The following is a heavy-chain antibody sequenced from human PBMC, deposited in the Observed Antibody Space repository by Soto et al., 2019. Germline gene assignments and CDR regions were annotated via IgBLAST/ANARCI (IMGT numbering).Heavy chain of an antibody. CDR2: IYYSGST. J-gene: IGHJ5*02. V-gene: IGHV4-30-4*01. D-gene: IGHD3-3*01. CDR1: GGSISSGDYY. Sequence: LSLTCTVSGGSISSGDYYWSWIRQPPGKGLEWIGYIYYSGSTYYNPSLKSRVTISVDTSKNQFSLKLSSVTAADTAVYYCARSLYYDFWSGSNWFDPWGQGTLVTVSS. CDR3: ARSLYYDFWSGSNWFDP.